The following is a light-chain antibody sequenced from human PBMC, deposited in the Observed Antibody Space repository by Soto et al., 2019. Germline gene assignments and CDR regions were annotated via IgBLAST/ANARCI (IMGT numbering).Light chain of an antibody. CDR2: KAS. Sequence: DIQMTQSPSTLSASVGDRVTITCRASQSISSWLAWYQQKPGKAPTLLIYKASSLESGVPSSFSGSGSGTEFTLTISSLQPDDFATYYCQQPFTFGPGTKVDIK. CDR1: QSISSW. CDR3: QQPFT. V-gene: IGKV1-5*03. J-gene: IGKJ3*01.